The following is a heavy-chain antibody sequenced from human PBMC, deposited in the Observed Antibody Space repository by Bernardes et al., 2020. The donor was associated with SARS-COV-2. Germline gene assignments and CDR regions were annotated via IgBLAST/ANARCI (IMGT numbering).Heavy chain of an antibody. CDR2: ISWNSGSI. J-gene: IGHJ3*02. Sequence: GGSLRLSCAASGFTFDDYAMHWVRQAPGKGLEWVSGISWNSGSIGYADSVKGRFTISRDNAKNSLYLQMNSLRAEDTALYYCAKEAGYDSSGYRAFDIWGQGTMVTVSS. D-gene: IGHD3-22*01. CDR3: AKEAGYDSSGYRAFDI. CDR1: GFTFDDYA. V-gene: IGHV3-9*01.